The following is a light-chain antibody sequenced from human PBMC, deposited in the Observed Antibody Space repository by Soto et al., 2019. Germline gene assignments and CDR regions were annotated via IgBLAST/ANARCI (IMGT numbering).Light chain of an antibody. Sequence: DIQMTQSPSTLSASVGDRVTITCRASQNINMWLAWYQQKPGKAPKLLIYDASSLKSGVPSRFGGSGSGTDFTLTITSLLPDDCATYYCQHYSLYSPWTFGQGTKVEI. CDR1: QNINMW. CDR3: QHYSLYSPWT. V-gene: IGKV1-5*01. CDR2: DAS. J-gene: IGKJ1*01.